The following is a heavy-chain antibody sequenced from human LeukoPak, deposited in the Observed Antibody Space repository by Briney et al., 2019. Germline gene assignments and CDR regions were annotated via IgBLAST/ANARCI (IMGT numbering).Heavy chain of an antibody. CDR1: GFTFSLYG. CDR2: ISASGGGT. Sequence: GGSLRLSCAASGFTFSLYGMTWVRQAPGKGLEWVSTISASGGGTNYADSVKGRFTISRDNSKNTLYLQMDSLRDDDTAVYYCARNPPVLIGSWGQGTLVTVSS. CDR3: ARNPPVLIGS. V-gene: IGHV3-23*01. D-gene: IGHD3-16*01. J-gene: IGHJ4*02.